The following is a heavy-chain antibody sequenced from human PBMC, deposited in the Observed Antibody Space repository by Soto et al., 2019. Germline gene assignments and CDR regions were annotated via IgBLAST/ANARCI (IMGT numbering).Heavy chain of an antibody. V-gene: IGHV4-39*01. CDR3: ARVSSDCSDNPCYKGIFDS. J-gene: IGHJ4*02. CDR1: GYSIRSLNCC. Sequence: LETLCLTCTVSGYSIRSLNCCWVWYSQRPGKGLEWIGSIYYTGDTYHTASFKSRATISVDRSRNQFSLKLTSVTAADTAIYYCARVSSDCSDNPCYKGIFDSWGQGALVTVSS. CDR2: IYYTGDT. D-gene: IGHD4-17*01.